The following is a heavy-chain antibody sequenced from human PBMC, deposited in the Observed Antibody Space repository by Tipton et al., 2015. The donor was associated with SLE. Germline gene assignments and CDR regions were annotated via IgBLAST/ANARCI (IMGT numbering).Heavy chain of an antibody. Sequence: QSGAEVKKPGASVKVSCKASGYTFTNFDINWVRQATGQGLEWMGLMNPNSGNAAYAQKLQGRVTLTRNSSVSTAYMELSSLRSEDTAVYYCARTTFDIWGQGTMVTVSS. V-gene: IGHV1-8*02. CDR1: GYTFTNFD. CDR3: ARTTFDI. J-gene: IGHJ3*02. CDR2: MNPNSGNA.